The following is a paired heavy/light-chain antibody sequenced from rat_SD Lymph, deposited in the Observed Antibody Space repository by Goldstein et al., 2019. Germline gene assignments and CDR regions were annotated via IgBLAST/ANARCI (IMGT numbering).Heavy chain of an antibody. Sequence: QVQLQQSGAELAKPGSSVKISCKASGYTFTSYAMHWIKQTTGQALEWTGYIAPGSGGTKYNEKFKGKATLTVDKSSSTAYMQLSSLTPVDTAVYYCARFGDGGSFAYWGQGTLVTVSS. V-gene: IGHV1-57*01. CDR2: IAPGSGGT. CDR1: GYTFTSYA. CDR3: ARFGDGGSFAY. J-gene: IGHJ3*01. D-gene: IGHD1-11*01.
Light chain of an antibody. CDR3: QQVREYPYT. Sequence: DIVMTQGVLPNPVPSGESASITCRSSKSLVYKDGKTYLNWFLQRPGQSPQLLTYWMSTRASGVSDRFSGSGSGTYFTLKISRVRAEDAGVYYCQQVREYPYTFGAGTKLELK. CDR1: KSLVYKDGKTY. J-gene: IGKJ2-3*01. CDR2: WMS. V-gene: IGKV2S16*01.